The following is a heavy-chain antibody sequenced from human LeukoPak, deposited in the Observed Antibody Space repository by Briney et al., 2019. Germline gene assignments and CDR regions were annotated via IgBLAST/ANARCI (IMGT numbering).Heavy chain of an antibody. J-gene: IGHJ4*02. CDR2: ISGSGGST. CDR1: GFTFSSDA. D-gene: IGHD2-21*02. CDR3: AKDPPAYCGGDCQSDY. V-gene: IGHV3-23*01. Sequence: PGGSLRLSCAASGFTFSSDAMSWVRQAPGKGLEWVSAISGSGGSTYYADSVKGRFTISRDNSKNTLYLQMNSLRAEDTAVYYCAKDPPAYCGGDCQSDYWGQGTLVTVSS.